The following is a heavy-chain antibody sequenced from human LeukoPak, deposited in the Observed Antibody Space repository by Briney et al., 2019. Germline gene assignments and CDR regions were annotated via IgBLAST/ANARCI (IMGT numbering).Heavy chain of an antibody. CDR1: GYTFTSYG. J-gene: IGHJ5*02. Sequence: ASVKVSCKASGYTFTSYGISWVRQAPGQGLEWMGWVSAYNGNTNYAQKLQGRVTMTTDTSTSTAYMELRSLRSDDTAVYYCAREGYSYGLNWFDPWGQGTLVTVSS. CDR3: AREGYSYGLNWFDP. D-gene: IGHD5-18*01. CDR2: VSAYNGNT. V-gene: IGHV1-18*01.